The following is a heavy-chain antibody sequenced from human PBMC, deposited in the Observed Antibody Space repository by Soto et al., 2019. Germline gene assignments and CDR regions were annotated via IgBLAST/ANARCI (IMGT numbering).Heavy chain of an antibody. CDR1: GGTFSSYA. J-gene: IGHJ4*02. Sequence: QVQLVQSEAEGKKLGSSVKVSCKASGGTFSSYAISWVRQAPGQGLEWMGGIIPIFGTANYAQKFQGRVTITADESTSTAYMELSSLRSEDTAVYYCASNGVGGYHSSRYYPYYFDYWSQGTLVTVSS. D-gene: IGHD3-22*01. V-gene: IGHV1-69*01. CDR2: IIPIFGTA. CDR3: ASNGVGGYHSSRYYPYYFDY.